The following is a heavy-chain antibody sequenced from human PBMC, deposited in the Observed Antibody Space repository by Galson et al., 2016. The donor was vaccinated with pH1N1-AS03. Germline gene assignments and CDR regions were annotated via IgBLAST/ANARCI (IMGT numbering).Heavy chain of an antibody. CDR2: ISAYSGNT. CDR1: GYTFTNFG. D-gene: IGHD3/OR15-3a*01. J-gene: IGHJ4*02. CDR3: ARDLRSDFWNNVVAGVQFGRY. V-gene: IGHV1-18*01. Sequence: SVKVSCKASGYTFTNFGVIWVRQAPGQGLEWVGWISAYSGNTNYAQSLQGRVSMTTDPSTNTVYMELTRLTSDDTAIYYCARDLRSDFWNNVVAGVQFGRYWGQGTVVTVSS.